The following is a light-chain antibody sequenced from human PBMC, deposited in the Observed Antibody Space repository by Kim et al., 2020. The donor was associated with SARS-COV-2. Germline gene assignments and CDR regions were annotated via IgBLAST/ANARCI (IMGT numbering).Light chain of an antibody. CDR3: QQSYSTPYT. CDR2: AAS. J-gene: IGKJ2*01. V-gene: IGKV1-39*01. Sequence: SASVGDRVTITCRTSQSINSYLNWYQQKPGKAPNLLLYAASSLRSGVPSRFSGSGSGTDFTLTISSLQPEDFATYYCQQSYSTPYTFGQGTKLEI. CDR1: QSINSY.